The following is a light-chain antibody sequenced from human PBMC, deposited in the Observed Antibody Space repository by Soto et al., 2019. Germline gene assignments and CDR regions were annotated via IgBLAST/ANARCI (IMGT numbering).Light chain of an antibody. CDR1: QSISSY. CDR3: QQSDTTPWT. Sequence: DIQMTQSPSSLSASVGDRVTITCRASQSISSYLNWYQQKPGKAPKLLIYEASSLQSGVPSRFSGSGSGTDFTPTISSLQPEDFATYYCQQSDTTPWTFGQGTKVDIK. J-gene: IGKJ1*01. CDR2: EAS. V-gene: IGKV1-39*01.